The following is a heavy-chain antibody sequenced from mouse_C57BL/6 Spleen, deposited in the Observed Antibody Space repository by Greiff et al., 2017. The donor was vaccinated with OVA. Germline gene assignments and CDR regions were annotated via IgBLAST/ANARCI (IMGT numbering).Heavy chain of an antibody. CDR3: TRDGYYVGYAMDY. CDR1: GFTFSSYA. D-gene: IGHD2-3*01. J-gene: IGHJ4*01. Sequence: DVHLVESGEGLVKPGGSLKLSCAASGFTFSSYAMSWVRQTPEKRLEWVAYISSGGDYIYYADTVKGRFTISRDNARNTLYLQMSSLKSEDTAMYYCTRDGYYVGYAMDYWGQGTSVTVSS. CDR2: ISSGGDYI. V-gene: IGHV5-9-1*02.